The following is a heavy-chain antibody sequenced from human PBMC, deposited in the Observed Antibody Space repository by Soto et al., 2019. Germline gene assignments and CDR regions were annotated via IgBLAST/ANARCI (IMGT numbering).Heavy chain of an antibody. V-gene: IGHV4-59*01. J-gene: IGHJ6*02. CDR1: GGSISSYY. D-gene: IGHD3-16*01. Sequence: SETLSLTCTVSGGSISSYYWSWIRQPPGKGLEWIGYIYYSGSTNYNPSLKSRVTISVDTSKNQFSLKLSSVTAADTAVYYCARDQAGYAGGNYYYYYGMDVWGQGTTVTVSS. CDR2: IYYSGST. CDR3: ARDQAGYAGGNYYYYYGMDV.